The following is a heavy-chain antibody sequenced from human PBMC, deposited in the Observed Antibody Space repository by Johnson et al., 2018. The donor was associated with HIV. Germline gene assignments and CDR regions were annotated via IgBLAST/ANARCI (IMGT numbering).Heavy chain of an antibody. V-gene: IGHV3-43*01. CDR3: AKDKGVVILRGDAFDI. J-gene: IGHJ3*02. D-gene: IGHD2-21*01. CDR2: LSWDGGST. Sequence: VQLVESGGVVVQPGGSLRLSCAASGFTFDDYTMHWVRQAPGTGLAWVSLLSWDGGSTYYADSVKGRFTLSRDNSKNSLYLQMNSLRTEDTALYYCAKDKGVVILRGDAFDIWGQGTMVTVSS. CDR1: GFTFDDYT.